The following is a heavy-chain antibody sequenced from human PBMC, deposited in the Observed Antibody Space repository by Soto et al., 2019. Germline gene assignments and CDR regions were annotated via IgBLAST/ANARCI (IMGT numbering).Heavy chain of an antibody. CDR1: GGTFSSYA. J-gene: IGHJ4*02. CDR2: IIPIFGTA. V-gene: IGHV1-69*01. D-gene: IGHD5-12*01. Sequence: QVQLVQSGAEVKKPGSSVKVSCKASGGTFSSYAISWVRQAPGQGLEWMGGIIPIFGTANYAQKFQGRVTITADESTSTAYMELSSLRSEDTAVYYCAREKRGYGGYDPPPRYFDYWGQGTLVTVSS. CDR3: AREKRGYGGYDPPPRYFDY.